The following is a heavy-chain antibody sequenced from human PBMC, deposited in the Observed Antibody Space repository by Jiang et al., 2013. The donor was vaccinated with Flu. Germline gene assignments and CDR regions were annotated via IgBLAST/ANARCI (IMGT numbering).Heavy chain of an antibody. J-gene: IGHJ3*02. CDR3: ARDRGKIQLWYGAFDI. Sequence: GAEVKKPGASVKVSCKASGYTFTSYGISWVRQAPGQGLEWMGWISAYNGNANYAQKLQGRVTMTTDTSTSTAYMELRSLRSDDTAVYYCARDRGKIQLWYGAFDIWGQGTMVTVPS. V-gene: IGHV1-18*01. CDR1: GYTFTSYG. CDR2: ISAYNGNA. D-gene: IGHD5-18*01.